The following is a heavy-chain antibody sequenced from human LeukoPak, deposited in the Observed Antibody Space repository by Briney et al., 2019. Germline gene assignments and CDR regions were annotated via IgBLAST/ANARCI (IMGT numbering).Heavy chain of an antibody. D-gene: IGHD4-17*01. CDR1: GFTFSIYA. V-gene: IGHV3-23*01. J-gene: IGHJ2*01. CDR3: AKVVFKIYGDYGGWYFDL. Sequence: GSLRLSCAASGFTFSIYAMSWVRQAPGEGLEWVSAISGSGGSTYYADSVKGRFTISRDNSKNTLYLQMNSLRAEDTAVYYCAKVVFKIYGDYGGWYFDLWGRGTLVTVSS. CDR2: ISGSGGST.